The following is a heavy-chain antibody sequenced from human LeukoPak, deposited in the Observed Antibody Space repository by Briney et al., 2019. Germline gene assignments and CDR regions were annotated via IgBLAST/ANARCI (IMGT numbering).Heavy chain of an antibody. Sequence: ASVKVSCKASGGTFSSYAISWVRQAPGQGLEWMGRIIPILGIANHAQKFQGRVTITADKSTSTAYMELSSLRSEDTAVYYCARADCSGGSCYSGGWDYYYYYGMDVWGQGTTVTVSS. J-gene: IGHJ6*02. D-gene: IGHD2-15*01. CDR2: IIPILGIA. V-gene: IGHV1-69*04. CDR1: GGTFSSYA. CDR3: ARADCSGGSCYSGGWDYYYYYGMDV.